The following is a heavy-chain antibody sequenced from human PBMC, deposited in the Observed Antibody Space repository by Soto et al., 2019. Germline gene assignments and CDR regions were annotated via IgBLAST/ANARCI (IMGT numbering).Heavy chain of an antibody. Sequence: QVQLQQWGAGLLKPSETLSLTCAVYGGSFSGYYWTWIRQSPEKGLEWIGEVNHSGTTYYNPSLKTRVTISVHKPKNQFSLQMSSVTAADTAVYYCARGIGYCSSINCYSSRRLRFDSWGQGTLVTVSS. D-gene: IGHD2-2*01. CDR2: VNHSGTT. CDR1: GGSFSGYY. J-gene: IGHJ4*02. CDR3: ARGIGYCSSINCYSSRRLRFDS. V-gene: IGHV4-34*01.